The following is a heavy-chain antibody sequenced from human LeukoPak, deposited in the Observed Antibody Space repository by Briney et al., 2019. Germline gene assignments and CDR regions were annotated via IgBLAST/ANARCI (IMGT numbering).Heavy chain of an antibody. Sequence: SQTLSLTCTVSGGSISSGTYYWGWIRQPAGKGLEWIGRIYSSGSTNYNPSLKSRVTMSVDTSKNQFSLNLTSVTAADTAVYYCARDLLHRGYAFDIWGQGTMVTVSS. CDR2: IYSSGST. CDR3: ARDLLHRGYAFDI. V-gene: IGHV4-61*02. D-gene: IGHD5-12*01. J-gene: IGHJ3*02. CDR1: GGSISSGTYY.